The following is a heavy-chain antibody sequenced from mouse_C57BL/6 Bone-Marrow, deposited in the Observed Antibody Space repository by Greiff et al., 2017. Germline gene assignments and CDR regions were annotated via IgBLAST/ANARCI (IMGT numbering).Heavy chain of an antibody. CDR2: IYPRSGTT. D-gene: IGHD1-1*01. J-gene: IGHJ3*01. Sequence: QVQLQQSGAELARPGASVKLSCKASGYTFTSYGISWVKQRTGQGLEWIGEIYPRSGTTYYNEKFKGKATLTADKSSSTAYMELRSLTSEDSAVYFCAREGITPWFAYWGQGTLVTVSA. V-gene: IGHV1-81*01. CDR3: AREGITPWFAY. CDR1: GYTFTSYG.